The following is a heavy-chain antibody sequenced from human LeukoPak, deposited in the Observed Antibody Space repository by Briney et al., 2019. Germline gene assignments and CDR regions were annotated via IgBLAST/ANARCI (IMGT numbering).Heavy chain of an antibody. J-gene: IGHJ4*02. CDR2: ISSSSSYI. V-gene: IGHV3-21*01. CDR1: GFTFSSYS. D-gene: IGHD5-18*01. Sequence: GESLRLSCAASGFTFSSYSMNWVRQAPGKGLEWVSSISSSSSYIYYADSVKGRFTISRDNAKNSLYLQMNSLRAEDTAVYYCATTAMVSAGFDYWGQGTLVTVSS. CDR3: ATTAMVSAGFDY.